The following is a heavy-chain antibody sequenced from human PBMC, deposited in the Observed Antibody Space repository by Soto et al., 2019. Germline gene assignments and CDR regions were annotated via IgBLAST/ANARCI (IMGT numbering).Heavy chain of an antibody. D-gene: IGHD2-2*01. Sequence: GGSLRLSCAASGFTFSSCALNWVLQATGKGLEWVSGISGSGSNTYYADSVKGRFTISRDNSKDTLCLQMNSLRAEDTAIYYCAKAGRDIVVVPADLEVWGKGTTVTVSS. J-gene: IGHJ6*04. CDR3: AKAGRDIVVVPADLEV. CDR1: GFTFSSCA. CDR2: ISGSGSNT. V-gene: IGHV3-23*01.